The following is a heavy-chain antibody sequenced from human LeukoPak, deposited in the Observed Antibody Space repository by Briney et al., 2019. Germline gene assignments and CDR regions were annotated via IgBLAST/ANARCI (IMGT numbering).Heavy chain of an antibody. V-gene: IGHV4-34*01. CDR2: IYYSGST. J-gene: IGHJ4*02. CDR1: GGSFNDYY. Sequence: SETLSLTCAVYGGSFNDYYWNWIRQPPGKGLEWIGSIYYSGSTYYNPSLKSRVTISVDTSKNQFSLKLSSVTAADTAVYYCARVPQSSFVDYWGQGTLVTVSS. D-gene: IGHD6-13*01. CDR3: ARVPQSSFVDY.